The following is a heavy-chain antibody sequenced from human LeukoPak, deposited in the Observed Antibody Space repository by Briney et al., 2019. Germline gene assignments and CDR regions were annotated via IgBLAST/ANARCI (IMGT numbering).Heavy chain of an antibody. CDR3: AKDSSGWRGNGLFDY. V-gene: IGHV3-9*01. CDR2: ISWNSGSI. Sequence: SLRLSCAASGFTFDDYAMHWVRQAPGKGLEWVSGISWNSGSIGYADSVKGRFTISRDNAKNSLYLQMNSLRAEDTALYYCAKDSSGWRGNGLFDYWGQGTLVTVSS. D-gene: IGHD6-19*01. CDR1: GFTFDDYA. J-gene: IGHJ4*02.